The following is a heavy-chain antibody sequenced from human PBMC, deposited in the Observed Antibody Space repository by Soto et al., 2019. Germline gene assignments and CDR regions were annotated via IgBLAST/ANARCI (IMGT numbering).Heavy chain of an antibody. Sequence: PVRSLRLSCAVSVFTFSSQTMNCVRQSPGKGLEWVSSVSSSGSYKYYADSVKGRFTISRDNAKNSLYLQMNSLRAEDTAVYFCASPRGSDDAFHFWGQGTMRTGSS. CDR2: VSSSGSYK. J-gene: IGHJ3*01. D-gene: IGHD3-10*01. V-gene: IGHV3-21*01. CDR3: ASPRGSDDAFHF. CDR1: VFTFSSQT.